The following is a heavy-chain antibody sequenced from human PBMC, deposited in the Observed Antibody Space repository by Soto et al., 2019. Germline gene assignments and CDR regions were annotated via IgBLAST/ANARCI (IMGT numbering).Heavy chain of an antibody. V-gene: IGHV5-10-1*01. Sequence: PGESLKISCKGSGYSFTSYWISWVRQMPGKGLEWMGRIDPSDSYTNYSPSFQGHVTISADKSISTAYLQWSSLKASDTAMYYCARLPLLWFGELFAQVAFDIWGQGTMVTVSS. CDR2: IDPSDSYT. J-gene: IGHJ3*02. CDR3: ARLPLLWFGELFAQVAFDI. CDR1: GYSFTSYW. D-gene: IGHD3-10*01.